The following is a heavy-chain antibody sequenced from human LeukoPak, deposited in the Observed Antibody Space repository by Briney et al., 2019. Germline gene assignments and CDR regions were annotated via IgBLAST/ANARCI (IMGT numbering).Heavy chain of an antibody. CDR1: GFTFISYA. V-gene: IGHV3-23*01. D-gene: IGHD2-15*01. Sequence: GGSLRLSCVASGFTFISYAMTWVRQAPGKGPEWVSTISGSGGNTYFADSVKGRFTISRDNSKNTMFLQMNSLRAEDTAVYYCAKTVRYCSGGSCHGGYFDYWGQGTQVTVSS. CDR3: AKTVRYCSGGSCHGGYFDY. J-gene: IGHJ4*02. CDR2: ISGSGGNT.